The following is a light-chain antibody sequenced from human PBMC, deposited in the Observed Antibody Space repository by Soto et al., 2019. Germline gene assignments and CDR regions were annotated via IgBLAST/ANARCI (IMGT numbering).Light chain of an antibody. Sequence: QSALTQPPSASGSPGQSVTISCTGTSSDVGGYNYVSWYQQHPGKAPKLIIYEVSKRPSGVPDRFSGSKSGNTASLTVSGLQAEDEDDYYCSSYAGSNNFVLFGGGTKLTVL. J-gene: IGLJ2*01. CDR2: EVS. V-gene: IGLV2-8*01. CDR3: SSYAGSNNFVL. CDR1: SSDVGGYNY.